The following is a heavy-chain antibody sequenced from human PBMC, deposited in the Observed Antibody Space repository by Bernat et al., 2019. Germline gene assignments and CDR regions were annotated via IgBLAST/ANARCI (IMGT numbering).Heavy chain of an antibody. Sequence: EVQLVESGGGLVQPGGSLRLSCAASGFAFSTYWMHLVRQAPGEGLVWVSRINSDGSSTSYADSVKGRFTISRDNAKNTLYLQMNSLRAEDTDVYYCVRDYGYSDKSWGQGTMVTVSS. CDR3: VRDYGYSDKS. CDR2: INSDGSST. CDR1: GFAFSTYW. V-gene: IGHV3-74*01. J-gene: IGHJ3*01. D-gene: IGHD6-13*01.